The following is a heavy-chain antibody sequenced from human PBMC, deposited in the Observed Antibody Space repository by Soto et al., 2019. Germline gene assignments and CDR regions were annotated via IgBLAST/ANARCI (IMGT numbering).Heavy chain of an antibody. CDR2: IYHSGST. V-gene: IGHV4-30-2*01. J-gene: IGHJ5*02. D-gene: IGHD6-6*01. CDR1: GGSISSGGYS. Sequence: PSETLSLTCAVSGGSISSGGYSWSWIRQPPGKGLEWIGYIYHSGSTYYNPSLKSRVTISVDRSKNQFSLKLSSVTAADTAVYYCAGSSSSSGGGIDPWGQGTLVTVSS. CDR3: AGSSSSSGGGIDP.